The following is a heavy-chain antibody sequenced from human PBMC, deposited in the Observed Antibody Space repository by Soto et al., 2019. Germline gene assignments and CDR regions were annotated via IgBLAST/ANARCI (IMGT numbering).Heavy chain of an antibody. CDR2: ISGSGGST. CDR3: VKGKGSGYYDDYYYGMDV. V-gene: IGHV3-23*01. D-gene: IGHD3-22*01. CDR1: GFTFNNYA. J-gene: IGHJ6*02. Sequence: GGSLRLSCAASGFTFNNYAMSWVRQAPGKGLEWVSAISGSGGSTFYANSVKGRFTISRDNSKNTLYLQMNSLGADDTAVYYYVKGKGSGYYDDYYYGMDVWGPGTTVTVYS.